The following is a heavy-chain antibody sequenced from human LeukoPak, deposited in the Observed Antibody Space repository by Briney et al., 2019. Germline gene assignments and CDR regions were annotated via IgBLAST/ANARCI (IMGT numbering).Heavy chain of an antibody. CDR2: IFYSGST. CDR1: GDSFTTYY. Sequence: SETLSLTCSVSGDSFTTYYWSWIRQPPGKGLEWIGYIFYSGSTNYNPSLKSRVTISVDTSKNQFSLKLSSVTAADTAVYYCARSSVVPTFDYWGQGTLVTVSS. V-gene: IGHV4-59*01. J-gene: IGHJ4*02. CDR3: ARSSVVPTFDY. D-gene: IGHD3-22*01.